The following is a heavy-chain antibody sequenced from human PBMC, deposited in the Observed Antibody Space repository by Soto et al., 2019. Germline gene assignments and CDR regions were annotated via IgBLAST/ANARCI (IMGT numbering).Heavy chain of an antibody. CDR1: GFTFSDYY. CDR2: ISSTSSYT. V-gene: IGHV3-11*05. CDR3: VRDLGWSPLWEY. D-gene: IGHD1-26*01. Sequence: QVHLVESGGGLVKPGGSLRLSCTASGFTFSDYYMSWIRQAPGKGLEWISYISSTSSYTNYADSVKGRFTISRDNAKNSLYLQMNSLRDEDTAAYYCVRDLGWSPLWEYWGQGTLVTVFS. J-gene: IGHJ4*02.